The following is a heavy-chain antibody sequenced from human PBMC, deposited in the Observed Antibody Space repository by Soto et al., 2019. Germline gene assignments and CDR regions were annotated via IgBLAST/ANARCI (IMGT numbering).Heavy chain of an antibody. V-gene: IGHV3-48*02. CDR3: AKDKGERSFDY. D-gene: IGHD3-16*01. Sequence: PGGSLRLSCAASGFSFSSSSMNWVRQAPGEGLEWISYIGHRSDATYYADSVRGRFSISRDNAKSSVYLQMNSLKDEDTAVYYCAKDKGERSFDYWGQGTLVTVSS. CDR1: GFSFSSSS. CDR2: IGHRSDAT. J-gene: IGHJ4*02.